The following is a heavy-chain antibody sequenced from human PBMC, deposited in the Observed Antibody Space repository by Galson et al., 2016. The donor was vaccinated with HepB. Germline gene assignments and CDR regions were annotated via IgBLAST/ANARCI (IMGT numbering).Heavy chain of an antibody. CDR2: MNPNSGNT. J-gene: IGHJ4*02. V-gene: IGHV1-8*02. Sequence: SVKVSCKASGYTFRAYDFAWVRQAPGQGLEWMGWMNPNSGNTGYAQRLRGRIAMTRDASINTAYMALSSLRSEDTAVYYCARAIRYQLLTEFWGRGTLIAVSS. CDR1: GYTFRAYD. CDR3: ARAIRYQLLTEF. D-gene: IGHD2-2*01.